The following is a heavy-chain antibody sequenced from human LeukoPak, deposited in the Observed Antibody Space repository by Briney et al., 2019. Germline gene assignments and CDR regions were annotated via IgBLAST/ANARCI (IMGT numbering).Heavy chain of an antibody. CDR1: GGSFSGYY. D-gene: IGHD3-3*01. CDR3: ARDQYYDFWSGYPSGGWYFDL. J-gene: IGHJ2*01. V-gene: IGHV4-34*01. Sequence: SETLSLTCAVYGGSFSGYYWSWIRQPPGKGLEWIGEINHSGSTNYNPSLKSRVTISVDTSKNQFSLKLSSVTAADTAVYYCARDQYYDFWSGYPSGGWYFDLWGRGTLVTVSS. CDR2: INHSGST.